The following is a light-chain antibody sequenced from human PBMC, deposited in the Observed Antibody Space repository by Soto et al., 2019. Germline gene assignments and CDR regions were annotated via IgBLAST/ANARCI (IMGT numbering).Light chain of an antibody. CDR2: AAS. Sequence: DIPMTQSPSSLSASVGDKVTITCRASQNISRYLHWYHQRPWKAPNLLIYAASSLFSGVPSRFTGGGAGTDFTLTISTLHPEDFATYYCQQIYSTLALTFAGGTPAEIK. CDR3: QQIYSTLALT. CDR1: QNISRY. J-gene: IGKJ4*01. V-gene: IGKV1-39*01.